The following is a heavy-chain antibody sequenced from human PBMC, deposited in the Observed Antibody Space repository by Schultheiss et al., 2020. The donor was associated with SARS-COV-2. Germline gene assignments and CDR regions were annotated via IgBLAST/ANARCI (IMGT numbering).Heavy chain of an antibody. CDR1: GGSISSYY. CDR3: ARSEYGVSSAFDM. CDR2: IYYSGST. D-gene: IGHD6-6*01. Sequence: GSLRLSCTVSGGSISSYYWSWIRQPPGKGLEWIGYIYYSGSTNYNPSLKSRVTISVDTSKNQFSLKLSSVTAADTAVYYCARSEYGVSSAFDMWGQGTMVTVSS. J-gene: IGHJ3*02. V-gene: IGHV4-59*12.